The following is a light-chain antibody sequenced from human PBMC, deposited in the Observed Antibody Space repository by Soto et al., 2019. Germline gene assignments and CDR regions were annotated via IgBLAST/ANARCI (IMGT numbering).Light chain of an antibody. CDR3: QSYDSGLIGLI. V-gene: IGLV2-14*01. J-gene: IGLJ2*01. CDR1: DSDVGGYNF. Sequence: QSVLTQPASVSGSPGQSITISCTGTDSDVGGYNFVSWYQQHPGKAPKLMIYGVTNRPSGVSNRFSGSKSGNTASLTISGLQAEDEADYYCQSYDSGLIGLIFGTGTKLTVL. CDR2: GVT.